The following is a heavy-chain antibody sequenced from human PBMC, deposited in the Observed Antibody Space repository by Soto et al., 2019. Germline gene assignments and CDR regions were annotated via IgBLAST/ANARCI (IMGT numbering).Heavy chain of an antibody. V-gene: IGHV1-69*12. CDR3: AIQGCSGGSCFPPYYYDGMDV. CDR1: GGTFSSYA. Sequence: QVQLVQSGAEVKKPGSSVKVSCKASGGTFSSYAISWVRQAPGQGLEWMGGIIPIFGTANHAQKFQGRVTITADESTNTAYMELSSLRSEDTAVYYCAIQGCSGGSCFPPYYYDGMDVWGQGTTVIVSS. J-gene: IGHJ6*02. D-gene: IGHD2-15*01. CDR2: IIPIFGTA.